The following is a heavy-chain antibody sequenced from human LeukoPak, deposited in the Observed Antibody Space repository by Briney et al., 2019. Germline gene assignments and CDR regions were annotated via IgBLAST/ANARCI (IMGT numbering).Heavy chain of an antibody. CDR1: GFSFSSYA. CDR2: IRGSGGST. J-gene: IGHJ5*02. Sequence: GWSLTLSCAASGFSFSSYAMSWVRQAPGKGLEWVSAIRGSGGSTYYADSVKGRFTISRDNSKNSLYLQMNSLRAEDTALYYCAKGAYSYVLNIWLDPWGQGTLVTVSS. D-gene: IGHD5-18*01. CDR3: AKGAYSYVLNIWLDP. V-gene: IGHV3-23*01.